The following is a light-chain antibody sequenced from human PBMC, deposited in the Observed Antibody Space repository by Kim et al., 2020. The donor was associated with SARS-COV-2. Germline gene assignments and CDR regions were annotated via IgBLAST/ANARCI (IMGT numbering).Light chain of an antibody. CDR3: QQYNSFPWT. CDR1: QNISAW. V-gene: IGKV1-5*03. CDR2: KAS. Sequence: ASGGERVTITCRASQNISAWLAWYQQKPGKAPKFLINKASSLESGVPLRFSGSGSGTEFTLTISSLQPDDFATYYCQQYNSFPWTFGQGSKVDIK. J-gene: IGKJ1*01.